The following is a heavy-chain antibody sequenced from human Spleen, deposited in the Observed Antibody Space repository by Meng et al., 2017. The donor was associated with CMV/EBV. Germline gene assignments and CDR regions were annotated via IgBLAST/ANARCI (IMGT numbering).Heavy chain of an antibody. J-gene: IGHJ4*02. CDR3: AKGGPYDGYDPYYFDN. Sequence: GVVFSSYAMCWVHEAPVKGLGWVSGLSGSGGATFCADSVESRFTISRDNSKNTLYLQMNSLRVEDTAVYYCAKGGPYDGYDPYYFDNWGQGTLVTVSS. CDR2: LSGSGGAT. CDR1: GVVFSSYA. V-gene: IGHV3-23*01. D-gene: IGHD5-12*01.